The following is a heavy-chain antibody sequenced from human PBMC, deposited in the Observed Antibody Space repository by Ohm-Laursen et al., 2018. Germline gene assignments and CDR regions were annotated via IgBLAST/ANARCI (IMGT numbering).Heavy chain of an antibody. CDR3: ARKTSFDPPDY. J-gene: IGHJ4*02. CDR2: IKQDGSEK. V-gene: IGHV3-7*01. CDR1: GFTFSNYW. Sequence: SLRLSCAASGFTFSNYWMSWVRQAPGKGLEWVANIKQDGSEKYYVDSVEGRFTISRDNAKNSLYLQMNSLRAEDTAVYYCARKTSFDPPDYWGQGTLVTVSS. D-gene: IGHD3-9*01.